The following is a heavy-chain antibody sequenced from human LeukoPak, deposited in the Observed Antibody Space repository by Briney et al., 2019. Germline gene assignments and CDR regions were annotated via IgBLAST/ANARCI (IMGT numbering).Heavy chain of an antibody. J-gene: IGHJ5*02. CDR2: IIPIFGTA. D-gene: IGHD3-22*01. CDR1: GGTFSSYA. V-gene: IGHV1-69*06. Sequence: SVKVSCKASGGTFSSYAISWVRQAPGQGLEWMGGIIPIFGTANYAQKFQGRVTITADKSTSTAYMELSRLRSDDTAVYYCARERYDSSGYYYSNWFDPWGQGTLVTVSS. CDR3: ARERYDSSGYYYSNWFDP.